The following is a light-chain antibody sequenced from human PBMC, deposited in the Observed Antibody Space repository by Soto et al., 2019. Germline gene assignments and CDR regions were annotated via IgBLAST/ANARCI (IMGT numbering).Light chain of an antibody. J-gene: IGKJ1*01. V-gene: IGKV3-11*01. CDR3: QPGSTWPWT. Sequence: IVFTQSPATLTLSPGERSTLSGVASQSVSSYLAWYQQKPGQATRLLIYDASNRATGIPARFSGSGSGTDFTLTISRLEPEDFAVYYCQPGSTWPWTVGQGTKVDIK. CDR1: QSVSSY. CDR2: DAS.